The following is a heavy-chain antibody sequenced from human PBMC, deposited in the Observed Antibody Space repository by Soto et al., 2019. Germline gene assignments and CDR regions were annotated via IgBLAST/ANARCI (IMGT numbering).Heavy chain of an antibody. Sequence: PGGSLRLSCAASGFTFSSYAMTWVRQAPGKGLEWVSGISGSGATTSYADSVKGRFTVSRDNSKNTLYLQMNSLRAEDTAVYYCAKDNGILTTVTTDWGQGTLVTVSS. CDR3: AKDNGILTTVTTD. D-gene: IGHD4-17*01. J-gene: IGHJ4*02. CDR2: ISGSGATT. CDR1: GFTFSSYA. V-gene: IGHV3-23*01.